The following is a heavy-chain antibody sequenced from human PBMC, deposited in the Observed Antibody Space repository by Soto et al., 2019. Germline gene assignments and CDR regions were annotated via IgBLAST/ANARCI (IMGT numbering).Heavy chain of an antibody. CDR2: ISASSQTI. Sequence: WGSLRLSCAASGFIFSTYSMNWFRQSPGKGLEWVSYISASSQTIFYADSVRGRFTISRDNANNSIYLQMVSLRDEDTAVYYCARTLSWRRGPFDSWGQGTLVTVSS. CDR3: ARTLSWRRGPFDS. V-gene: IGHV3-48*02. J-gene: IGHJ4*02. D-gene: IGHD2-15*01. CDR1: GFIFSTYS.